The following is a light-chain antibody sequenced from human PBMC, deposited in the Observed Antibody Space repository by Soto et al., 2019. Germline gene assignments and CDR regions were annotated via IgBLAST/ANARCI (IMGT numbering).Light chain of an antibody. CDR2: ESS. J-gene: IGKJ1*01. Sequence: DIQMTQFPSTLSASVGDRVTITCRASQSISSYLAWYQQRPWKAPKLLIYESSGLESGVPSRFSGSGYGTEFTLTIRSLQPDDFATSYCLQSSNYPWTFGKGTKVEVK. CDR3: LQSSNYPWT. CDR1: QSISSY. V-gene: IGKV1-5*03.